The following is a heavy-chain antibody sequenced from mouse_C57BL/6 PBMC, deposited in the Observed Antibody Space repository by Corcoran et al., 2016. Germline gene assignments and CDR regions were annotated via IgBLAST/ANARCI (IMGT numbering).Heavy chain of an antibody. V-gene: IGHV1-26*01. CDR2: INPNNGGT. CDR1: GYTFTDYY. CDR3: AREEYARDY. J-gene: IGHJ4*01. Sequence: EVQLQQSGPELVKPGASVKISGKASGYTFTDYYMNWVQQSHGKSLEWIGDINPNNGGTSYNQKFKGKATLTVDKSSSTAYMELRSLTSEDSAVYYCAREEYARDYWGQGTSVTVSS.